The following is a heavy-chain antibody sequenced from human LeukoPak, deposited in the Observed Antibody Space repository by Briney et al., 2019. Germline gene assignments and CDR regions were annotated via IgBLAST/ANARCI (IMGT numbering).Heavy chain of an antibody. CDR2: ISSNGGTT. Sequence: GESLRLSCSASGFTFSSYAMHWIRQAPGKGLEYVSAISSNGGTTYYADSVKSRFTISKDNSNYTLYLKMSSLRAEHTAVYYCVKDGGAGYYGSGSYYNYYYYYGMDVWGKGTTVTVSS. D-gene: IGHD3-10*01. V-gene: IGHV3-64D*06. J-gene: IGHJ6*04. CDR1: GFTFSSYA. CDR3: VKDGGAGYYGSGSYYNYYYYYGMDV.